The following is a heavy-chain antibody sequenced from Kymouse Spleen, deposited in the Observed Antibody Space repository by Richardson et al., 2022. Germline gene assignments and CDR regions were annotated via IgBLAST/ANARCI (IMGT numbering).Heavy chain of an antibody. V-gene: IGHV3-9*01. CDR1: GFTFDDYA. J-gene: IGHJ3*02. Sequence: EVQLVESGGGLVQPGRSLRLSCAASGFTFDDYAMHWVRQAPGKGLEWVSGISWNSGSIGYADSVKGRFTISRDNAKNSLYLQMNSLRAEDTALYYCAKDIGVATIDAFDIWGQGTMVTVSS. CDR3: AKDIGVATIDAFDI. CDR2: ISWNSGSI. D-gene: IGHD5-12*01.